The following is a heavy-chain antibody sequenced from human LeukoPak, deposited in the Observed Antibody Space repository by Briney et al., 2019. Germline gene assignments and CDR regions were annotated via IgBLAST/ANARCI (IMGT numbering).Heavy chain of an antibody. Sequence: GGSLRLSCAASGITFSSYAMSWFRQAPGKGLEWVAHINQDGSVKNYVDSVKGRFTISRDNANNFLYLQMNSLRAEDTAVYYCAKDKNWNVCDYWGRGTLVTVSS. V-gene: IGHV3-7*01. J-gene: IGHJ4*02. CDR1: GITFSSYA. D-gene: IGHD1-1*01. CDR2: INQDGSVK. CDR3: AKDKNWNVCDY.